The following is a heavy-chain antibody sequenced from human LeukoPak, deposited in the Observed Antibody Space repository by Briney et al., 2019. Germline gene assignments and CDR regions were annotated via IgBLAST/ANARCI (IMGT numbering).Heavy chain of an antibody. D-gene: IGHD3-16*02. Sequence: SVKVSCKASGFTFTSSAMQWVRQARGQRLEWIGWIVVGSGNTNYAQKFQERVTITRDMSTSTAYMELSSLRSEDTAVYYCAAFYYDYVWGSYRPLANWFDPWGQGTLVTVSS. CDR3: AAFYYDYVWGSYRPLANWFDP. V-gene: IGHV1-58*02. CDR1: GFTFTSSA. CDR2: IVVGSGNT. J-gene: IGHJ5*02.